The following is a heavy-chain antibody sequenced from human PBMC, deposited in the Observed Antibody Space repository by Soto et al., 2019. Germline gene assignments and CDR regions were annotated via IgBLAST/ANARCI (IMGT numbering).Heavy chain of an antibody. J-gene: IGHJ5*02. Sequence: ASVKVSCKTSGYTFTDYHIHWVRQAPGQGLEFMGWINANNGGAGSAQQFQGRVTVTRDTSITTVYMELSNLRSDDTAVYYCAREGGSETLQPSYNWFDTWGQGTLVTVSS. V-gene: IGHV1-2*02. CDR3: AREGGSETLQPSYNWFDT. CDR1: GYTFTDYH. CDR2: INANNGGA. D-gene: IGHD6-25*01.